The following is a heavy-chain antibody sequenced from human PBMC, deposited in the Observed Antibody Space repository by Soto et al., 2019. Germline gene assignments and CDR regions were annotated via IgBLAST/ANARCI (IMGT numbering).Heavy chain of an antibody. Sequence: EVQLVESGGGLEQPGGSLRLSCAASGFTFSSYNMNWVRQSPGKGLEWVSYISSSGSIIYYADSVKGRFTVSRDEAKNSLYLQMNSLRVEDIAVYYCARDAGIALTGNYYGMDVWGQGTTVTVSS. CDR2: ISSSGSII. V-gene: IGHV3-48*01. CDR1: GFTFSSYN. J-gene: IGHJ6*02. D-gene: IGHD6-13*01. CDR3: ARDAGIALTGNYYGMDV.